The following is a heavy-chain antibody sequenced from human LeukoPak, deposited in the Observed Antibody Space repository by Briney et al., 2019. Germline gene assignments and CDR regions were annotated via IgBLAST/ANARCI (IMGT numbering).Heavy chain of an antibody. CDR3: ARHAHYYDFWSGYYAGMESGYYYYYMDV. D-gene: IGHD3-3*01. Sequence: GESLKISCKGSGYSFTSYWIGWVRQMPGKGLEWMGIIYPGDSDTRYSPSFQGQVTISADKSISTAYLQWSSLKASDTAMYYCARHAHYYDFWSGYYAGMESGYYYYYMDVWGKGTTVTVSS. CDR2: IYPGDSDT. CDR1: GYSFTSYW. V-gene: IGHV5-51*01. J-gene: IGHJ6*03.